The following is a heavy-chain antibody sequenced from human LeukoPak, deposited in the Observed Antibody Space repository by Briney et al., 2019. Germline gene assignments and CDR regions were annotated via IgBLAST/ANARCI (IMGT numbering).Heavy chain of an antibody. Sequence: PSETLSLTCAVYGGSFSGYYWSWIRQPPGKGLEWIGEINHSGSTNYNPSLKSRVTISVDTSKNQFSLKLSSVTAADTAVYYCARETPHPWYDSSGYPDYWGQGTLVTVSS. CDR1: GGSFSGYY. CDR2: INHSGST. D-gene: IGHD3-22*01. CDR3: ARETPHPWYDSSGYPDY. V-gene: IGHV4-34*01. J-gene: IGHJ4*02.